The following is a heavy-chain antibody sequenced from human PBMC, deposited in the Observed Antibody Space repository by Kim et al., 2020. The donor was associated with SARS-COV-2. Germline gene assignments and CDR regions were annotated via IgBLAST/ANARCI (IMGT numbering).Heavy chain of an antibody. CDR2: IYYSGST. Sequence: SETLSLTCTVSGGSISSGGYYWSWIRQHPGKGLEWIGYIYYSGSTYYNPSLKSRVTISVDTSKNQFSLKLSSVTAADTAVYYCAREGVKDSSGYVYYGMDVWGQGTTVTVSS. J-gene: IGHJ6*02. CDR1: GGSISSGGYY. CDR3: AREGVKDSSGYVYYGMDV. V-gene: IGHV4-31*03. D-gene: IGHD3-22*01.